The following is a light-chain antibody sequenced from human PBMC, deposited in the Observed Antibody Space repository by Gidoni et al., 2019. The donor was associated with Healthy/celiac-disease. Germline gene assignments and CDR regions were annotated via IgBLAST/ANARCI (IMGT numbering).Light chain of an antibody. CDR2: DAS. Sequence: EIVLTQSHATLSLSPGESATLSCRASQSVSSYLAWYQQKPGQAPRLLIYDASHRATGIPARFSGSGSGTDFTLTISSREPEDVAVYYCQQRSNWPYTFGQGTKLEIK. CDR1: QSVSSY. V-gene: IGKV3-11*01. CDR3: QQRSNWPYT. J-gene: IGKJ2*01.